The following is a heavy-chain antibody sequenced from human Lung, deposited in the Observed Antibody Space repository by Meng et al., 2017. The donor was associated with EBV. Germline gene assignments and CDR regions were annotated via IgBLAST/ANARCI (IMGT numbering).Heavy chain of an antibody. V-gene: IGHV4-31*01. J-gene: IGHJ4*02. CDR2: IYYSGST. D-gene: IGHD5-18*01. CDR1: GGSSSSGGYY. CDR3: ARAVDTGYFDY. Sequence: VQRLESGRGLVKHSQTLSLTGIVSGGSSSSGGYYWSWIRQHPGKGLEWIGYIYYSGSTYYNPSLKSLVSISVDTSNNQFSLKLSSVTAADTAVYYCARAVDTGYFDYWGQGTLVTVSS.